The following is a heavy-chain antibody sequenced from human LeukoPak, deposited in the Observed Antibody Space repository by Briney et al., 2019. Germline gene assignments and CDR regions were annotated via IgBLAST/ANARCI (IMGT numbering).Heavy chain of an antibody. J-gene: IGHJ4*02. CDR3: GKLGPYDSWCDYYPCEY. D-gene: IGHD3-3*01. CDR2: ITTNGGRT. CDR1: GFTFSSFP. V-gene: IGHV3-23*01. Sequence: GGSLRLSCVASGFTFSSFPMTWVRRAPGKGLEWVSAITTNGGRTYYADSVEGRFTISRDNSKRTLYLQMDDLTVEGTAVYYCGKLGPYDSWCDYYPCEYWSQGALVTVSS.